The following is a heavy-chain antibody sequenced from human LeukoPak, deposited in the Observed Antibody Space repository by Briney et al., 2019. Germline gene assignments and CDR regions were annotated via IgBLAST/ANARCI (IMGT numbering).Heavy chain of an antibody. J-gene: IGHJ5*02. CDR1: GYTFTSYY. Sequence: ASVKVSCKASGYTFTSYYMHWVRQAPGQGLEWMGIINPSGGSTSYAQKFQGRVTMTRDMSTSTVYMELSSLRSEDTAVYYCAVPYCSSTSCYAYLEPWGQGTLVTVSS. CDR2: INPSGGST. D-gene: IGHD2-2*01. CDR3: AVPYCSSTSCYAYLEP. V-gene: IGHV1-46*01.